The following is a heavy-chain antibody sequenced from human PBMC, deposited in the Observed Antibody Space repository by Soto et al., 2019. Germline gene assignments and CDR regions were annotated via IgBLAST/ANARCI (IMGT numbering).Heavy chain of an antibody. V-gene: IGHV4-4*07. CDR2: IYTSGST. Sequence: NPSETLSLTCTVSGGSISSYYWSWIRQPAGKGLEWIGRIYTSGSTNYNPSLKSRVTMSVDTSKNQFSLKLSSVTAADTAVYYCARELRSYYYYYYGMDVWGQGTTVTVSS. CDR3: ARELRSYYYYYYGMDV. D-gene: IGHD3-3*01. J-gene: IGHJ6*02. CDR1: GGSISSYY.